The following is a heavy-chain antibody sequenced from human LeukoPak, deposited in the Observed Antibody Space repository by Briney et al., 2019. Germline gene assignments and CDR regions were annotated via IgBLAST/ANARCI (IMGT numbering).Heavy chain of an antibody. CDR2: IHHSGST. D-gene: IGHD6-6*01. J-gene: IGHJ4*02. CDR1: GDSVTNHQ. CDR3: ARYPLAFDF. Sequence: PSETLSLTCTVSGDSVTNHQWSWVRQPPGKGLEWIAYIHHSGSTNYNPSLKNRVTISIDTSKNQFSLRLISVTAADTAVYYCARYPLAFDFWGQGILVPVSS. V-gene: IGHV4-59*02.